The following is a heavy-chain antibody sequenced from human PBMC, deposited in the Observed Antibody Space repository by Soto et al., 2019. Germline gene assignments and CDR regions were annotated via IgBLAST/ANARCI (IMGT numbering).Heavy chain of an antibody. Sequence: SVEVCCKASGGTFSIYSISWVRQATGQGLEWMGRINAIPGIANYSQKFQDRVTISPDTSANTAYMELSSLRSEDTAVYYCAEDGSGYYYWGQGTQVTVSS. CDR3: AEDGSGYYY. CDR2: INAIPGIA. D-gene: IGHD3-22*01. J-gene: IGHJ4*02. CDR1: GGTFSIYS. V-gene: IGHV1-69*02.